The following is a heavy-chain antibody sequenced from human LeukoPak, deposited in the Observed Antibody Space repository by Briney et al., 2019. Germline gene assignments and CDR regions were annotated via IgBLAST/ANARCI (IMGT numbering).Heavy chain of an antibody. V-gene: IGHV3-30*02. CDR1: GYTLTELS. CDR3: AKEESSYYGSGSYYNLDY. J-gene: IGHJ4*02. D-gene: IGHD3-10*01. Sequence: SCKVSGYTLTELSMHWVRQAPGKGLEWVAFIRYDGSNKYYADSVKGRFTISRDNSKNTLYLQMNSLRAEDTAVYYCAKEESSYYGSGSYYNLDYWGQGTLVTVSS. CDR2: IRYDGSNK.